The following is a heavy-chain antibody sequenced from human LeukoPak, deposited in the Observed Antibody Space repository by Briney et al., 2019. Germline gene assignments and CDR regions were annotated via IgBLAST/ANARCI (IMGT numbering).Heavy chain of an antibody. CDR1: GFTFSSYA. D-gene: IGHD4-17*01. CDR2: ISGSGGST. J-gene: IGHJ4*02. Sequence: GGSLRLSCAASGFTFSSYAMSWVRQAPGKGLEWVSVISGSGGSTYYADSVKGRFTISRDNSKNTLYLQMNSLRAEDTAVYYCAKAPMAYTVTNDYWGQGTLVTVSS. CDR3: AKAPMAYTVTNDY. V-gene: IGHV3-23*01.